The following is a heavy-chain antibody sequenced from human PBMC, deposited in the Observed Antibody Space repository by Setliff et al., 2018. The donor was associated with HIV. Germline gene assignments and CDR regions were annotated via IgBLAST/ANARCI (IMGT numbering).Heavy chain of an antibody. D-gene: IGHD6-13*01. J-gene: IGHJ4*02. V-gene: IGHV7-4-1*02. CDR3: AKNLYSSRWSPLDY. CDR2: INTNTGNP. Sequence: ASVKVSCKASGYTFTSYAMNWVRQAPGQGLEWMGWINTNTGNPTYAQGFTGRFVFSLDTSISTTYLQISNLKTEDTAVYYCAKNLYSSRWSPLDYWGQGTLVTVSS. CDR1: GYTFTSYA.